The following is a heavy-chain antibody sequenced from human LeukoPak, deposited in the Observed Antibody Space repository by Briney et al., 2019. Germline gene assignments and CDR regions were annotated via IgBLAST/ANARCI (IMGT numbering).Heavy chain of an antibody. CDR1: GYTFTGYY. CDR3: ARGGIVGAPSSFFD. CDR2: INPNSGGT. V-gene: IGHV1-2*02. Sequence: ASVKVSCKASGYTFTGYYMHWVRQAPGQGLEWMGWINPNSGGTNYAQKFQGRVTTTRDTSISTAYMELSRLRSDDTAVYYCARGGIVGAPSSFFDWGQGTLVTVSS. J-gene: IGHJ4*02. D-gene: IGHD1-26*01.